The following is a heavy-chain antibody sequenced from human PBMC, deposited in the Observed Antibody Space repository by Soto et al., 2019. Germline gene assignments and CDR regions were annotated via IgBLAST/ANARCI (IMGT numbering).Heavy chain of an antibody. CDR3: ARDFAYYDSSGYWGGLGMDV. Sequence: QVQLQESGPGLVKPSQTLSLTCTVSGGSISSGGYYWSWIRQHPGKGLEWIGYIYYSGSTYYNPSLKSRVTISVDTSKNQFSLKLSSVAAADTAVYYCARDFAYYDSSGYWGGLGMDVWGQGTTVTVSS. CDR2: IYYSGST. J-gene: IGHJ6*02. D-gene: IGHD3-22*01. CDR1: GGSISSGGYY. V-gene: IGHV4-31*03.